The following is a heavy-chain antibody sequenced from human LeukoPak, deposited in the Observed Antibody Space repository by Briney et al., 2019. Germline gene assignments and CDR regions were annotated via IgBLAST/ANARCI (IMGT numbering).Heavy chain of an antibody. CDR2: IYYSGST. CDR1: GASITNYY. D-gene: IGHD3-3*01. Sequence: SETLSLTCTVSGASITNYYWSWIRQPPGKGLEWIGYIYYSGSTNYNPSLNSRVTISIDKSKNQFSLKLSSVTAADTAVYYCATTYYDFWSGYYPTDYWGQGTLVTVSS. CDR3: ATTYYDFWSGYYPTDY. J-gene: IGHJ4*02. V-gene: IGHV4-59*12.